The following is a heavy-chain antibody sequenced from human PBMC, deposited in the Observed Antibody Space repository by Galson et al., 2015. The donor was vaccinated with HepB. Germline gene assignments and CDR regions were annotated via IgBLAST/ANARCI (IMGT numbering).Heavy chain of an antibody. D-gene: IGHD2-2*01. CDR3: ARGACSSTSCYADY. CDR1: GFTFSSYG. V-gene: IGHV3-33*08. J-gene: IGHJ4*02. CDR2: IWYDGSNK. Sequence: SLRLSCAASGFTFSSYGMYWVRQAPGKGLEWVAVIWYDGSNKYYADSVKGRFTISRDNSKNTLYLQMNSLRAEDTAVYYCARGACSSTSCYADYWGQGTLVTVSS.